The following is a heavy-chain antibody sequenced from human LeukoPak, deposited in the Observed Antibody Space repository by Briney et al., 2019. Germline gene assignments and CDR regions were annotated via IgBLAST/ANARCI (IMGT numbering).Heavy chain of an antibody. CDR2: IFSTGNT. CDR3: ARTRLRGDPFDD. V-gene: IGHV4-31*03. D-gene: IGHD2-21*02. CDR1: GDSMCSGGYY. J-gene: IGHJ4*02. Sequence: SETLSLTCTVSGDSMCSGGYYWSWIRQHPGKGLEWIGYIFSTGNTYYNPSLKSRLTISVDTSKNRFSLQLSFVTAADTAVYYCARTRLRGDPFDDWGQGTLVTVSS.